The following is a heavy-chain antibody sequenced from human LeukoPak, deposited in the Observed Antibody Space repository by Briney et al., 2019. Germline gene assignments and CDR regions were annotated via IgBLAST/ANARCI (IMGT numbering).Heavy chain of an antibody. CDR3: AKDCTAMVMGDAFDI. J-gene: IGHJ3*02. V-gene: IGHV3-23*01. Sequence: GGSLRLSCAASGFTFSSYAMSWVRQAPGKGLEWVSVISGSGGSTYYADSVKGRFTISRDNSKNTLYLQMNSLRAEDTAVYYCAKDCTAMVMGDAFDIWGQGTMVTVSS. CDR1: GFTFSSYA. D-gene: IGHD5-18*01. CDR2: ISGSGGST.